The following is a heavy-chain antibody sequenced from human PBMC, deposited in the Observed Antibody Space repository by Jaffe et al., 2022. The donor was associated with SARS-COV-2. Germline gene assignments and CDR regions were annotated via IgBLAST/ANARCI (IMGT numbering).Heavy chain of an antibody. J-gene: IGHJ4*02. CDR1: GDSVSSNSAA. CDR3: ARVVQAHRNFGTPYYSSGYLN. Sequence: QVQLQQSGPGLVKPSQTLSLTCAISGDSVSSNSAAWNWIRQSPSRGLEWLGRTYYRSKWYNDYAVSVKSRITINPDTSKNQFSLQLNSVTPEDTAVYYCARVVQAHRNFGTPYYSSGYLNWGQGTLVTVSS. V-gene: IGHV6-1*01. CDR2: TYYRSKWYN. D-gene: IGHD6-19*01.